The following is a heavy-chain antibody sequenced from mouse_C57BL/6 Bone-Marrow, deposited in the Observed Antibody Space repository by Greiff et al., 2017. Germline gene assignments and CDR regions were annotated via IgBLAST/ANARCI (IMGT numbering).Heavy chain of an antibody. Sequence: QVQLQQPGAELVKPGASVKMSCKASGYTFTSYWITWVKQRPGQGLEWIGDIYPGSGSTNYTETFKGKATLTVDTSSSTAYMQLSSLTSEDSAVYYGENIYYDGYYAMDYWGQGTSVTVSS. D-gene: IGHD2-4*01. J-gene: IGHJ4*01. V-gene: IGHV1-55*01. CDR3: ENIYYDGYYAMDY. CDR1: GYTFTSYW. CDR2: IYPGSGST.